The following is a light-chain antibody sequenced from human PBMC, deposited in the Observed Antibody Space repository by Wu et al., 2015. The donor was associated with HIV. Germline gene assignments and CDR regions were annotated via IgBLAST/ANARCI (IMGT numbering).Light chain of an antibody. Sequence: GDRVTITCRASRPISNYVAWYQQLPGTAPKLLIYGASTLQNGVPLRFSGSGSGTDFTLTIIGLQSEDFATYFCQQYFSYELSFGGGT. J-gene: IGKJ4*01. CDR2: GAS. CDR1: RPISNY. V-gene: IGKV1-8*01. CDR3: QQYFSYELS.